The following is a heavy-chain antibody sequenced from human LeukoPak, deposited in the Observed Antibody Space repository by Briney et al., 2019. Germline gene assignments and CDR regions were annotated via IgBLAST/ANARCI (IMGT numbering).Heavy chain of an antibody. Sequence: PGGSLRLSCAASGFTFSSYEMNWVRQAPGKGLEWVSYISSSGSTIYYADSVKGRFTISRDNSKNTLYLQMNSLRAEDAAVYYCARDRAKLVRWDFDAFDIWGQGTMVTVSS. V-gene: IGHV3-48*03. CDR1: GFTFSSYE. CDR3: ARDRAKLVRWDFDAFDI. J-gene: IGHJ3*02. D-gene: IGHD6-13*01. CDR2: ISSSGSTI.